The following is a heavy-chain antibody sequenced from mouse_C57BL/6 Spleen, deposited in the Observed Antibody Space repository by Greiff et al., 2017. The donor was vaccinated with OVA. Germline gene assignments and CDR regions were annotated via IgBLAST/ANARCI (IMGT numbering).Heavy chain of an antibody. CDR2: IYPGDGDT. Sequence: QVQLKESGAELVKPGASVKISCKASGYAFSSYWMNWVKQRPGKGLEWIGQIYPGDGDTNYNGKFKGKATLTADKSSSTAYMQLSSLTSEDSAVYFCAREGRTPYFDYWGQGTTLTVSS. J-gene: IGHJ2*01. V-gene: IGHV1-80*01. CDR3: AREGRTPYFDY. CDR1: GYAFSSYW.